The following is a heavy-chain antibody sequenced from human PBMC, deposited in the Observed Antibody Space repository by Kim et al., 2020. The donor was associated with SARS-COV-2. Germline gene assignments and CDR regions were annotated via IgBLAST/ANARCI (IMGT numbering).Heavy chain of an antibody. V-gene: IGHV1-3*01. Sequence: KKYSQKFQGRVTIIRDTSASTAYMELSRLRSEDTAVYYCARGGTYWYFDLWGRGTLATVSS. CDR2: K. CDR3: ARGGTYWYFDL. J-gene: IGHJ2*01.